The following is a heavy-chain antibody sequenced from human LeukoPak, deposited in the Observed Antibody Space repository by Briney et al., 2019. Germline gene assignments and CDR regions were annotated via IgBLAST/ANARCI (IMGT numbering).Heavy chain of an antibody. CDR2: VDPSDSYT. J-gene: IGHJ4*02. CDR1: GDSFTSYW. V-gene: IGHV5-10-1*01. Sequence: GESLKISCKGSGDSFTSYWISWLRQMSGKGLEWMGRVDPSDSYTNYSPSFQGHVTISADRSISTAYLQWSSLKASDTAMYYCARDSRIAVAANYWGQGTLVTVSS. CDR3: ARDSRIAVAANY. D-gene: IGHD6-19*01.